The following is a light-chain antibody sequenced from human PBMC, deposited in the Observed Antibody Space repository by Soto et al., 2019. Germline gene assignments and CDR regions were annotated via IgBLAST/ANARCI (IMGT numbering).Light chain of an antibody. J-gene: IGLJ3*02. CDR3: SSFTSINTWV. CDR2: EVS. V-gene: IGLV2-14*01. Sequence: QSVLTQPASVSGSPGQSITISCTGTSSDVGGYNYVSWYQQHPGKAPKLMIYEVSNRPSGVSNRFSGSKSGNTASLTISGLQAEDEADYYCSSFTSINTWVFGGWTKLTVL. CDR1: SSDVGGYNY.